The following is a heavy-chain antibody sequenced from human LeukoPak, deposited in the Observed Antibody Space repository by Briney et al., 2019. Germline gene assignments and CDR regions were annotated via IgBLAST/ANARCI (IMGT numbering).Heavy chain of an antibody. CDR3: ARHTRANWFDP. Sequence: TGGSLRLSCAASGFTFSNYAMSWVRQAPGKGLEWVSAISGSGGNTYYADSVKGRFTISRDNAKNSLYLQMNSLRAEDTAVYYCARHTRANWFDPWGQGTLVTVSS. D-gene: IGHD2-2*01. J-gene: IGHJ5*02. CDR2: ISGSGGNT. CDR1: GFTFSNYA. V-gene: IGHV3-23*01.